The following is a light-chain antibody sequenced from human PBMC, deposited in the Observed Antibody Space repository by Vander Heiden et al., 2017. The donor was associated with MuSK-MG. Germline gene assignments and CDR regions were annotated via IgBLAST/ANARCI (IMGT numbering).Light chain of an antibody. CDR3: SSCSGIKSVV. Sequence: QSALTQPPSASASLGESVTTSCTGTSSDVGGYIYVSWYQLHPGKAPKLIIFEINKRPSGVPERFSGSRSGNTASLTVSGLQAEDEADYLCSSCSGIKSVVFGGGTKLTVL. J-gene: IGLJ2*01. V-gene: IGLV2-8*01. CDR2: EIN. CDR1: SSDVGGYIY.